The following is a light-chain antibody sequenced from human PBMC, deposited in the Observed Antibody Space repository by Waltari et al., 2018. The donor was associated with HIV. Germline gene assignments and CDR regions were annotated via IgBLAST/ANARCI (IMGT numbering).Light chain of an antibody. CDR2: DTS. Sequence: IVLVQSPATLSLSPGERATLFCRASQGISDYLAWYQQKAGQPPRLLIFDTSNRATGVPARFSGSGSGTDFTPTISSLEPGDSAVYYCQQRQNQYTFGQGTTLEIK. V-gene: IGKV3D-11*01. CDR3: QQRQNQYT. J-gene: IGKJ2*01. CDR1: QGISDY.